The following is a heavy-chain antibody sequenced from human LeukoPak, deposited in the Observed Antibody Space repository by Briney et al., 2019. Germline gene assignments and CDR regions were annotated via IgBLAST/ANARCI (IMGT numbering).Heavy chain of an antibody. CDR2: FDPEDGET. D-gene: IGHD5-18*01. J-gene: IGHJ4*02. CDR3: ATDLWALRDTGPNDY. CDR1: GYTLTELS. Sequence: GASVKVSCKVSGYTLTELSMHWVRQAPGKGLEWMVGFDPEDGETIYAQKFQGRVTMTEDTSTDTAYMELSSLRSEDTAVYYCATDLWALRDTGPNDYWGQGTLVTVSS. V-gene: IGHV1-24*01.